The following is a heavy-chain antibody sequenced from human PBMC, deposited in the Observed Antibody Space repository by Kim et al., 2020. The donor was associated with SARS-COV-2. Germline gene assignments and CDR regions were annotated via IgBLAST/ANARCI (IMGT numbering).Heavy chain of an antibody. CDR1: GFTFSSYG. J-gene: IGHJ4*02. CDR3: AKEGRYYGSGSYYGY. Sequence: GGSLRLSCAASGFTFSSYGMHWVRQAPGKGLEWVAVISYDGSNKYYADSVKGRFTISRDNSKNTLYLQMNSLRAEDTAVYYCAKEGRYYGSGSYYGYWGQGTLVTVSS. D-gene: IGHD3-10*01. CDR2: ISYDGSNK. V-gene: IGHV3-30*18.